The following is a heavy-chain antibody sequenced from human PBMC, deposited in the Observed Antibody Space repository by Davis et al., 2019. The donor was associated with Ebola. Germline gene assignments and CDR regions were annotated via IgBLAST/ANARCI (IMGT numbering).Heavy chain of an antibody. V-gene: IGHV3-9*01. Sequence: SLKISCAASGFTFDDYAMHWVRQAPGKGLEWVSGISWNSGSIGYADSVKGRFTISRDNSKNTLYLQMNSLRAEDTAVYYCASRIPVAWNYWGQGTLVTVSS. D-gene: IGHD6-19*01. CDR1: GFTFDDYA. CDR3: ASRIPVAWNY. CDR2: ISWNSGSI. J-gene: IGHJ4*02.